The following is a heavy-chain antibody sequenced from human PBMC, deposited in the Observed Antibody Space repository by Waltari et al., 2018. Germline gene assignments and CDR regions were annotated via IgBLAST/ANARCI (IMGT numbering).Heavy chain of an antibody. J-gene: IGHJ4*02. CDR2: INQDGSEK. D-gene: IGHD6-13*01. V-gene: IGHV3-7*01. CDR3: ARDHVAAGLFFDY. CDR1: GFTFSRYW. Sequence: EVHLVESGGGLVKPGGSLNSSCSASGFTFSRYWMSFVRKAPGKGLERVASINQDGSEKYYVDSLKGRFTISRDNAKNSLYLQMNSLRAEDTAVYYCARDHVAAGLFFDYWGQGTLVTVSA.